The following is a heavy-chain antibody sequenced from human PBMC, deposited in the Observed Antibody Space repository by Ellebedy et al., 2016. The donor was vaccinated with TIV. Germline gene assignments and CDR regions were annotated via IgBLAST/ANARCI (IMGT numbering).Heavy chain of an antibody. CDR1: GYTFTSYG. D-gene: IGHD3-10*01. CDR2: ISPYNGNT. V-gene: IGHV1-18*01. J-gene: IGHJ4*02. CDR3: ATGGRGDPGVRGVTTLDY. Sequence: AASVKVSCKASGYTFTSYGISWVRQAPGQGLEWMGWISPYNGNTKYARKLQGRVTMSTDTSTSTAYMELRSLRSEDTAFYYCATGGRGDPGVRGVTTLDYWGQGTLVTVSS.